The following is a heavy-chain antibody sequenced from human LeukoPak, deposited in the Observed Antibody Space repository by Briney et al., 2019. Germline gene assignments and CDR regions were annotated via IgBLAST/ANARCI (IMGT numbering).Heavy chain of an antibody. V-gene: IGHV1-18*01. Sequence: GASVKASCKASGYNFIIYGISWVRQAPGQGLEWLGWISVDNGYTNRAQKLQDRLTMTTKRSTSTAYMELRGLRSDDTAVYFCARTVCSGDSCYSSDYWGQGTLVTVSS. CDR2: ISVDNGYT. CDR3: ARTVCSGDSCYSSDY. D-gene: IGHD2-15*01. J-gene: IGHJ4*02. CDR1: GYNFIIYG.